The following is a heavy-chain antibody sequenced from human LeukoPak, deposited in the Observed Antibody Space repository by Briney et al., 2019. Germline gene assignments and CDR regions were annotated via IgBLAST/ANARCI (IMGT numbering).Heavy chain of an antibody. J-gene: IGHJ4*02. CDR2: IWYDGSNK. V-gene: IGHV3-33*06. Sequence: GGSLRLSCAASGFTFSSYGMHWVRQAPGKGLEWVAVIWYDGSNKYYADSVKGRFTISRDNSKNKLYLKMNSLSAEDTAVYYCAKDSNYSFDYWGQGTLVTVSS. CDR3: AKDSNYSFDY. D-gene: IGHD4-11*01. CDR1: GFTFSSYG.